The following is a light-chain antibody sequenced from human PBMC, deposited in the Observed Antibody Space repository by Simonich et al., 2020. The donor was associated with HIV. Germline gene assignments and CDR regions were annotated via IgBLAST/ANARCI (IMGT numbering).Light chain of an antibody. CDR1: QSLLHLNAYNY. Sequence: DLVMTQSPLSLPVTPGEPASISCKSSQSLLHLNAYNYLYLYLQKPGQSPPLLIYLGAKRASGGPDRFSGSGSGTDFTLKITRVEAEDVGVYYCMQALQTPWTFGQGTKVEIK. CDR3: MQALQTPWT. CDR2: LGA. V-gene: IGKV2-28*01. J-gene: IGKJ1*01.